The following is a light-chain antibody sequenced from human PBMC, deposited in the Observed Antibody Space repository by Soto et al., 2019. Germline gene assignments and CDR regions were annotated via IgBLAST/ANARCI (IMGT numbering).Light chain of an antibody. Sequence: EIVLTQSPGTLSLSPGERATLSCRASQSVSSAYLARYQQKPGQAPRLLIYDVSSRATGIPDRFSGSGSGTDFTLTVSRLEPEDFAVYYCQQYGSSPETFGQGTKVDIK. J-gene: IGKJ1*01. CDR2: DVS. V-gene: IGKV3-20*01. CDR3: QQYGSSPET. CDR1: QSVSSAY.